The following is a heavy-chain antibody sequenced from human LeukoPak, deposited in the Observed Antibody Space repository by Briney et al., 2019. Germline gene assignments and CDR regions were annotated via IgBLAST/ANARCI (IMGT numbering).Heavy chain of an antibody. D-gene: IGHD6-19*01. V-gene: IGHV4-4*07. Sequence: KSSETLSLTCTVSGGSISNYHWSWIRQPAGKGLEWMGQIYTSGSTNYHPPLKSRVTMSIDTTEDQVSLTIRSVTAADTALYYCARRDISSGWSFDYWAQETRVSVSS. J-gene: IGHJ4*02. CDR1: GGSISNYH. CDR2: IYTSGST. CDR3: ARRDISSGWSFDY.